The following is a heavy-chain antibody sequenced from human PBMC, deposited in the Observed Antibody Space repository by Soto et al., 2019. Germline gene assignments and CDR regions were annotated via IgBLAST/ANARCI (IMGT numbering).Heavy chain of an antibody. CDR2: FYTSGSS. CDR3: VRGLPLGDIVELPARGVIYFNYGLDI. Sequence: PSETLSLTCTVSGASISSYYWSWIRQPAGKGLEWIGRFYTSGSSNYNPSLKSRVTMSVDTSKNQISLKLSSVTAADTAVYYCVRGLPLGDIVELPARGVIYFNYGLDIWGQGTTVTVSS. J-gene: IGHJ6*02. CDR1: GASISSYY. D-gene: IGHD2-2*01. V-gene: IGHV4-4*07.